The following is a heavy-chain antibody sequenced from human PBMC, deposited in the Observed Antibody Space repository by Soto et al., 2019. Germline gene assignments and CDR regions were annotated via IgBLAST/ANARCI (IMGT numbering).Heavy chain of an antibody. D-gene: IGHD3-22*01. CDR1: GFTFSSYG. Sequence: PGGSLRLSCAASGFTFSSYGMHWVRQAPGKGLEWVAVISYDGSNKYYADSVKGRFTISRDNSKNTLYLQMNSLRAEDTAVYYCAKSGVEYYYDSSGFLGPEDDAFDIWGQGTMVTVSS. CDR3: AKSGVEYYYDSSGFLGPEDDAFDI. CDR2: ISYDGSNK. J-gene: IGHJ3*02. V-gene: IGHV3-30*18.